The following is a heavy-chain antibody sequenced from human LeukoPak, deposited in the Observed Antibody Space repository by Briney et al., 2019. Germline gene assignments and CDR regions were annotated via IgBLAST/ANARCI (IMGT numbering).Heavy chain of an antibody. CDR2: IWYDGSNK. CDR1: GFTFSSYG. D-gene: IGHD4-17*01. Sequence: GGSLRLSCAASGFTFSSYGMHWVRQAPGKGLEWVAVIWYDGSNKYYADSVKGRFTISRDNSKNTLYLQMNSLRAEDTAVYYCAKDSEPGYGDEGYWGQGTLVTVSS. J-gene: IGHJ4*02. V-gene: IGHV3-33*06. CDR3: AKDSEPGYGDEGY.